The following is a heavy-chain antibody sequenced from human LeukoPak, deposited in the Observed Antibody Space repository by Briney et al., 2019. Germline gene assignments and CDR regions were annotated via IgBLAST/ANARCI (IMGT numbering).Heavy chain of an antibody. D-gene: IGHD3-9*01. Sequence: EASVKVSCKASGYTFTSYGISWVRQAPGQGLEGMGWISAYNGNTNYAQKLQGRVTLTTDTSTSTAYMELRSLRSDDTAVYYCARVGLYYDILTGRNNWFDPWGQGTLVTVSS. CDR1: GYTFTSYG. CDR2: ISAYNGNT. V-gene: IGHV1-18*01. J-gene: IGHJ5*02. CDR3: ARVGLYYDILTGRNNWFDP.